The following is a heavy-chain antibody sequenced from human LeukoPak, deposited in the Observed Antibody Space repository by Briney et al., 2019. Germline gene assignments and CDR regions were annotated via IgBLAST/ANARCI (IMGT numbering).Heavy chain of an antibody. D-gene: IGHD3-22*01. CDR3: AINSYDSSGYYPH. V-gene: IGHV3-21*01. J-gene: IGHJ4*02. CDR2: ISSSSSYI. CDR1: GLIFSSYG. Sequence: GGSLRLSCAASGLIFSSYGMTWVRQAPGKGLEWVSSISSSSSYIYYADSVKGRFTISRDNAKNSLYLQMNSLRAEDTAVYYCAINSYDSSGYYPHWGQGTLVTVSS.